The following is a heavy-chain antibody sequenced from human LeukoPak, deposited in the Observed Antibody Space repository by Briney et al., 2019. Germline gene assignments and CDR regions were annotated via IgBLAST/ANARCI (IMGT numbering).Heavy chain of an antibody. CDR1: GFTFSSYD. J-gene: IGHJ6*03. CDR2: ITLSGGNT. CDR3: AKRGNPAVGHHYLDV. V-gene: IGHV3-23*01. D-gene: IGHD2-2*01. Sequence: GGSLRLSCAASGFTFSSYDMSWVRQAPGKGQEWVSSITLSGGNTFYADSVMGRFTVSRDNSKNTLYLQMNSLSAEDTAVYYCAKRGNPAVGHHYLDVWGKGTTVTVSS.